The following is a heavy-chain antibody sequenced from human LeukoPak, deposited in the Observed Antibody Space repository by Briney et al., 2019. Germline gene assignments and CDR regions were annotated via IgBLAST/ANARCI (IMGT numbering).Heavy chain of an antibody. CDR1: GGTFSSYA. CDR2: IIPIFGTA. J-gene: IGHJ3*02. D-gene: IGHD2-15*01. Sequence: SVKVSCKASGGTFSSYAISWVRQAPGQGLEWMGGIIPIFGTANYAQKFQGRVTITADESTSTAYMELSSLRSEDTAVYYCARDLTRISSLGTSGAFDIWGQGTMVTVSS. V-gene: IGHV1-69*01. CDR3: ARDLTRISSLGTSGAFDI.